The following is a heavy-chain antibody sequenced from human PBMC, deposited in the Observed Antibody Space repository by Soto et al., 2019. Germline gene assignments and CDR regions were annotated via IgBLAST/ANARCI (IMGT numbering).Heavy chain of an antibody. CDR2: MSGGSSTT. V-gene: IGHV3-23*01. CDR1: GLTFSNYA. D-gene: IGHD1-7*01. Sequence: PGGSLRLSCATSGLTFSNYAMRWVRQAPGGGLEWVSSMSGGSSTTYYADSVRGRFTISRDRSKNTLYLQMTSLRAEDTALYYCAKNQERELPRFIDFWGQGTLVTVSS. CDR3: AKNQERELPRFIDF. J-gene: IGHJ4*02.